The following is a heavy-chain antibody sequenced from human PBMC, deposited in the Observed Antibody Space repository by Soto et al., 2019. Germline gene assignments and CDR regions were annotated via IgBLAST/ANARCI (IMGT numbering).Heavy chain of an antibody. CDR2: IKGDGSCT. J-gene: IGHJ4*02. Sequence: EVQLVESGGDSVQPGGSLRLSCAASGFTFSTYWMHWVRQAPGEGLVWVSRIKGDGSCTSSADSMEGRFTISRDNAKNTVYLHMNSLRADDTAVYYCARGAFHKYYLDYWGQGTLVTVSS. CDR1: GFTFSTYW. V-gene: IGHV3-74*01. D-gene: IGHD3-3*02. CDR3: ARGAFHKYYLDY.